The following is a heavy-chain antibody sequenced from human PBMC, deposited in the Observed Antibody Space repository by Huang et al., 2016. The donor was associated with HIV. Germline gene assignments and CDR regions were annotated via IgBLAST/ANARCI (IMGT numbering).Heavy chain of an antibody. J-gene: IGHJ4*02. D-gene: IGHD5-12*01. CDR3: ARDPLGSGYDWGHFDN. Sequence: EVQLVESGGGLVKPGSSLRLSCAASGFTFSSYAMNWVRQSPGKGLEWVASISSGSRYIYYADSVRGRFTISRDDAKNSLYLQISSLRAGDTAVYYCARDPLGSGYDWGHFDNWGQGTPVTVSS. CDR2: ISSGSRYI. V-gene: IGHV3-21*01. CDR1: GFTFSSYA.